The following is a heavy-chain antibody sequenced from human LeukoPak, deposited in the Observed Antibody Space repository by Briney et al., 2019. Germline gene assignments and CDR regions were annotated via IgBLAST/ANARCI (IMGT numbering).Heavy chain of an antibody. Sequence: GGSLRLSCAASGLTFSDYYMSWIRQAPGKGLEWVSYTSSSSSYTNYADSVKGRFTISRDNAKNSLYLQMNSLRAEDTAVYYCARDRALVRGVISFDPWGQGTLVTVSS. J-gene: IGHJ5*02. CDR1: GLTFSDYY. V-gene: IGHV3-11*06. CDR3: ARDRALVRGVISFDP. D-gene: IGHD3-10*01. CDR2: TSSSSSYT.